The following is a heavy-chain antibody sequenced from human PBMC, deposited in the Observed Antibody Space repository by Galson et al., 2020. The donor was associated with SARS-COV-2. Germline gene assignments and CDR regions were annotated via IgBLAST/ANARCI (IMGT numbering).Heavy chain of an antibody. Sequence: HGESLKISCKGSGYSFTNYWIGWVRQMPGKSLDWMGIIYPGDSDARYSPSFQGQVTISADNSISTAYLQWTSLKASDTAMYFCARHEDSYGPPCIDYWGQGTLVTVSS. J-gene: IGHJ4*02. CDR1: GYSFTNYW. V-gene: IGHV5-51*01. D-gene: IGHD5-18*01. CDR2: IYPGDSDA. CDR3: ARHEDSYGPPCIDY.